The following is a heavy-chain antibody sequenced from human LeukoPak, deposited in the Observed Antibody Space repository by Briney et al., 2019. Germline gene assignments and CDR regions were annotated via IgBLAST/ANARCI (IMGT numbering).Heavy chain of an antibody. J-gene: IGHJ4*02. V-gene: IGHV3-64*01. D-gene: IGHD2-2*01. Sequence: PGGSLRLSCAAPGFTFSSYAMHWVRQAPGKGLEYVSAISSNGGSTYYANSVKGRFTISRDNSKNTLYLQMGSLRAEDMAVYYCARDPHCSSTSCYVGPLDYWGQGTLVTVSS. CDR2: ISSNGGST. CDR3: ARDPHCSSTSCYVGPLDY. CDR1: GFTFSSYA.